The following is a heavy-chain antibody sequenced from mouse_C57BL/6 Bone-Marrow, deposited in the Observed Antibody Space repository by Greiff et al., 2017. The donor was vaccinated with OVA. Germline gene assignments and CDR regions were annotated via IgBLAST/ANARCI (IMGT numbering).Heavy chain of an antibody. V-gene: IGHV1-78*01. CDR2: IYTRDGST. D-gene: IGHD2-3*01. Sequence: QVQLQQSDAELVKPGASVKISCKVSGYTFTDHTIHWMQQRPEQGLEWIGYIYTRDGSTKYNEMLKGKGTLTADKSSSTAYMQLNSLTSEDSAVYFCAREDGYYWCAYWGQGTLVTVSA. J-gene: IGHJ3*01. CDR1: GYTFTDHT. CDR3: AREDGYYWCAY.